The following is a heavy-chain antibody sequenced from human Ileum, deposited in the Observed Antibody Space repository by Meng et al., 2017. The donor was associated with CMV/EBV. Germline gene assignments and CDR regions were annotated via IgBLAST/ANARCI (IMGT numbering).Heavy chain of an antibody. J-gene: IGHJ3*01. CDR3: ATDVVDLDTPINAFHV. V-gene: IGHV3-15*01. D-gene: IGHD5-18*01. Sequence: FSKSCMNSVRPAPWNGLASVDRLRSTIAGAPTAYAAPAHCRFTLSRDDSKNTLYLHMNSLRTEDTAVYYCATDVVDLDTPINAFHVWGQGTMVTVSS. CDR2: LRSTIAGAPT. CDR1: FSKSC.